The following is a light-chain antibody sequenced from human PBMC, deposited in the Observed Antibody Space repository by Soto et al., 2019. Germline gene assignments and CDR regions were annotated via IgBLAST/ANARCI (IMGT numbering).Light chain of an antibody. CDR2: EVS. J-gene: IGLJ1*01. CDR1: SSDVGGYNY. CDR3: SSYTSSSTRV. V-gene: IGLV2-14*01. Sequence: QSVLTQPDSVSGSPGQAITISCTGTSSDVGGYNYVSWYQQHPGKAPKLMIYEVSNRPSGVSNRFSGSKSGNTASLNISGLQAEDEADYYCSSYTSSSTRVFGTGTKVTVL.